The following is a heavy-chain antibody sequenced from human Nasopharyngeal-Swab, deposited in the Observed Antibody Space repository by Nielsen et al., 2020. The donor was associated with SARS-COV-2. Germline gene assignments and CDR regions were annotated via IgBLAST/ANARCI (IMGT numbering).Heavy chain of an antibody. D-gene: IGHD4-17*01. CDR2: IIGSGDNT. V-gene: IGHV3-21*04. Sequence: GESLKISCAASGFTFSSYSINWVRQAPGKGLEWVSAIIGSGDNTYYADSVKGRFTISRDSPKNSLYLQMNSLRAEDTGIYYCASLTTLWAFDIWGQGTVVTVSS. CDR3: ASLTTLWAFDI. J-gene: IGHJ3*02. CDR1: GFTFSSYS.